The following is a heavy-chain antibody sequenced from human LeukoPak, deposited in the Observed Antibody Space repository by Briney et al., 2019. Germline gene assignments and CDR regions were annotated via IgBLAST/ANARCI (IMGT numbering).Heavy chain of an antibody. CDR1: GASMSDYY. J-gene: IGHJ3*02. CDR3: ATDIALVPATSPSGAFDI. Sequence: PSETLSLTCSVSGASMSDYYWSWIRQPAGKGLEWIGRIYTSGNTNYNPSLGSRVTMSIDASKSEFSLNLRSVTAADTALYYCATDIALVPATSPSGAFDIWGHGTVVTVSS. CDR2: IYTSGNT. D-gene: IGHD2-2*01. V-gene: IGHV4-4*07.